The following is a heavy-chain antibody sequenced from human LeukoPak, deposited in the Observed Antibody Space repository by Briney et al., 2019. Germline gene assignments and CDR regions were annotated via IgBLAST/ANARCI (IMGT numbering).Heavy chain of an antibody. D-gene: IGHD6-19*01. V-gene: IGHV3-48*04. CDR2: ISSSSSTI. J-gene: IGHJ4*02. Sequence: GGSLRLSCAASGFTFSSYSMNWVRQAPGKGLEWVSYISSSSSTIYYADSVKGRFTISRDNAKNSLYLQMNSLRAEDTAVYYCARDGPGPARAVAANLRDYWGQGTLVTVSS. CDR3: ARDGPGPARAVAANLRDY. CDR1: GFTFSSYS.